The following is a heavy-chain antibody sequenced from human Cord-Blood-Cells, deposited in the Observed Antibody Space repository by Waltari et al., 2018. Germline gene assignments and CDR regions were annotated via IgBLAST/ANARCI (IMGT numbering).Heavy chain of an antibody. Sequence: EVQLLESGGGLVQPGGSLRLSCAAAGFTFSSYAMSWVRQAPGKGLEWVSAISDSGGSTYYADSVKGRFTISRDNSKNTLYLQMNSLRAEDTAVYYCAKDWTRTGASSFDYWGQGTLVTVSS. CDR3: AKDWTRTGASSFDY. D-gene: IGHD7-27*01. J-gene: IGHJ4*02. CDR2: ISDSGGST. CDR1: GFTFSSYA. V-gene: IGHV3-23*01.